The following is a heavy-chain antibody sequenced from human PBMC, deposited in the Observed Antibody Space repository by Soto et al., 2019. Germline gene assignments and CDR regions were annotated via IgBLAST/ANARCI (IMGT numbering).Heavy chain of an antibody. D-gene: IGHD3-16*01. CDR3: AKDVSSRRWFDP. J-gene: IGHJ5*02. V-gene: IGHV4-4*07. CDR1: GASIRSYH. CDR2: MQHTGNT. Sequence: SETLSLTCAVSGASIRSYHWSWIRQPAGKGLEWIGRMQHTGNTNYNPSLKSRVTMSVDTSKNQISLKMPSVTAADTAVYFCAKDVSSRRWFDPWGQGILVTVSS.